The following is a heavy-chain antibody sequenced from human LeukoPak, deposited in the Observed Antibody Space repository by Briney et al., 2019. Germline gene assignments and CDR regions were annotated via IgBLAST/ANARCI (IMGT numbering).Heavy chain of an antibody. V-gene: IGHV4-39*01. CDR1: AGSMSRSSYY. CDR2: LYYSGNT. Sequence: SETLSLTCTVSAGSMSRSSYYWGSISPPPGKGLEWIGCLYYSGNTSYNPSLKRRVNISEDTSKNQFSLKLSSVASADTAVYYCVCFYYYGSGTYCGGSIPDYWGRGTLVTVSS. D-gene: IGHD3-10*01. J-gene: IGHJ4*02. CDR3: VCFYYYGSGTYCGGSIPDY.